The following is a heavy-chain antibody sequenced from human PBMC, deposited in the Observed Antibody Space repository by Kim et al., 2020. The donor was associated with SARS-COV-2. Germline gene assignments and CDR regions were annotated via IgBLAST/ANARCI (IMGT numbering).Heavy chain of an antibody. V-gene: IGHV4-31*03. CDR3: ARKIPYDSSGYYDY. Sequence: SETLSLTCTVSGGSISSGGYYWSWIRQHPGKGLEWIGYIYYSGSTYYNPSLKSRVTISVDTSKNQFSLKLSSVTAADTAVYYCARKIPYDSSGYYDYWGQGTLVTVSS. CDR2: IYYSGST. J-gene: IGHJ4*02. D-gene: IGHD3-22*01. CDR1: GGSISSGGYY.